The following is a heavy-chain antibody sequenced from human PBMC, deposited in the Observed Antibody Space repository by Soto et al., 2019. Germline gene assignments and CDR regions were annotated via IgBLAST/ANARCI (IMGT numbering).Heavy chain of an antibody. CDR1: GFTFSSYG. CDR2: IWYDGSNK. CDR3: ARGHIAARRSYYYYMDV. J-gene: IGHJ6*03. Sequence: QVQLVESGGGVVQPGRSLRLSCAASGFTFSSYGMHWVRQAPGKGLEWVAVIWYDGSNKYYADSVKGRFTISRDNSKNTLYLQMNSLRAEDTAVYYCARGHIAARRSYYYYMDVWGKGTTVTVSS. D-gene: IGHD6-6*01. V-gene: IGHV3-33*01.